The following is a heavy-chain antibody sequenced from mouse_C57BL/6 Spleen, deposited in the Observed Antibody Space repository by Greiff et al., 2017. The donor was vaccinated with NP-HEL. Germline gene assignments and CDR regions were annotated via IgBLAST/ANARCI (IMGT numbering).Heavy chain of an antibody. CDR3: ARLDNTGFAY. CDR2: IDPSDSYT. CDR1: GYTFTSYW. D-gene: IGHD1-1*01. Sequence: QVQLQQPGAELVKPGASVKLSCKASGYTFTSYWMQWVKQRPGQGLEWIGEIDPSDSYTNYNQKFKGKATLTVDTSSSTAYMQLSSLTSEDSAVYYCARLDNTGFAYWGQRTLVTVSA. J-gene: IGHJ3*01. V-gene: IGHV1-50*01.